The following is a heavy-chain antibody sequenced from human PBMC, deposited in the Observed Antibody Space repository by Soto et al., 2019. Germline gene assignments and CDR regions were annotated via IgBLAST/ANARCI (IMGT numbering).Heavy chain of an antibody. V-gene: IGHV4-28*01. J-gene: IGHJ4*02. D-gene: IGHD1-26*01. CDR2: IYYSGTT. CDR3: ARREIQGPIDY. Sequence: SETLSLTCAVSVYSISSSNWWGWIRQPPGKGLEWIGYIYYSGTTYYNPSLKSRVTMSVDTSKNQFSLKLTSVTAVDTAVYYCARREIQGPIDYWRQGTLVS. CDR1: VYSISSSNW.